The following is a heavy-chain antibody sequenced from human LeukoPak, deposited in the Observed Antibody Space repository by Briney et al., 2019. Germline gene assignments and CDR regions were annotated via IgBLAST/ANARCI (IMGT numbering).Heavy chain of an antibody. CDR3: ARDSSGWYYFDY. CDR2: INSDGSST. CDR1: GFTFSSYW. V-gene: IGHV3-74*01. D-gene: IGHD6-19*01. J-gene: IGHJ4*02. Sequence: GGSLRLSCAASGFTFSSYWMHWARQAPGKGLVWVSRINSDGSSTSYADSVKGRFTISRDNAKNTLYLQMNSLRAEDTAVYYCARDSSGWYYFDYWGQGTLVTVSS.